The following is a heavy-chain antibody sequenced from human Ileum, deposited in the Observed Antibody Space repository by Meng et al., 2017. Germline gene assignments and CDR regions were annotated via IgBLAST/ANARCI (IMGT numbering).Heavy chain of an antibody. J-gene: IGHJ5*02. Sequence: VQSLESCAWFAKRRRSFILSCAPSGFNFSDRWMTCVGKALGKARECVGNIQCKADGATTDHAATVNGRFTISRYDSKSTCHPQTKRLKPEETAAYYCTTFYAGSWGQGTLVTVSS. CDR1: GFNFSDRW. D-gene: IGHD3-16*01. CDR2: IQCKADGATT. CDR3: TTFYAGS. V-gene: IGHV3-15*01.